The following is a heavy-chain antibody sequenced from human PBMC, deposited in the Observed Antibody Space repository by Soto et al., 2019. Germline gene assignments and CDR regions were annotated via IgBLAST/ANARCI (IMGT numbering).Heavy chain of an antibody. CDR2: ISSTSSTI. V-gene: IGHV3-48*01. Sequence: EVQLVESGGGLVQPGGSLRLSCAASGFTFSTYSMNWVRQAPGKGLEWFSFISSTSSTIYYTESVKGRFTISRDNAKNSLYLQMNSLRAEDTAVYYCARSGTYGDYGGYWGQGTLVTVSS. CDR3: ARSGTYGDYGGY. CDR1: GFTFSTYS. D-gene: IGHD4-17*01. J-gene: IGHJ4*02.